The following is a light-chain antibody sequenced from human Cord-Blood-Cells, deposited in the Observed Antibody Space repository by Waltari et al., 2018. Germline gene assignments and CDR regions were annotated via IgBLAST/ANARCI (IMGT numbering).Light chain of an antibody. Sequence: QTVVTQEPSFSVSPGGTVTLTCGLSSGSGSTSSYPSWYQQTPGQAPRTLIYSTNTRSSGVPDRFSGSILGNKAALTITGAQADDESDYYCVLYMGSGIWVFGGGTKLTVL. CDR2: STN. V-gene: IGLV8-61*01. CDR3: VLYMGSGIWV. J-gene: IGLJ3*02. CDR1: SGSGSTSSY.